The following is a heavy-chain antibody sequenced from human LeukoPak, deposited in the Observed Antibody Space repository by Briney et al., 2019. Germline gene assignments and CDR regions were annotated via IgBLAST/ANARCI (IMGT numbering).Heavy chain of an antibody. D-gene: IGHD3-22*01. Sequence: ASVKVSCKASGYSVTSYGITWVRQAPGQGLEWMGWISVYNGNTHYAQKFQGRVTVTTDTFTSTTYLELRSLRSDDTALYYCATDTSGFRNAFDIWGQGTVVTVSS. V-gene: IGHV1-18*01. CDR2: ISVYNGNT. J-gene: IGHJ3*02. CDR1: GYSVTSYG. CDR3: ATDTSGFRNAFDI.